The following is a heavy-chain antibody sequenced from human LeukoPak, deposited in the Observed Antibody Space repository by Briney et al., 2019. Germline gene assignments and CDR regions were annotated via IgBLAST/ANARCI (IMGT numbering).Heavy chain of an antibody. D-gene: IGHD2-2*01. J-gene: IGHJ4*02. CDR2: IYYSGST. CDR1: GGSISSGDYY. V-gene: IGHV4-30-4*08. CDR3: ARGGYQLLLAFDY. Sequence: SETLSLTCTVSGGSISSGDYYWSWIRQPPGKGLEWLGYIYYSGSTYYNPSLKSRVTISVDTSKNQFSLKLSSVTAADTAVYYCARGGYQLLLAFDYWGQGTLVTVSS.